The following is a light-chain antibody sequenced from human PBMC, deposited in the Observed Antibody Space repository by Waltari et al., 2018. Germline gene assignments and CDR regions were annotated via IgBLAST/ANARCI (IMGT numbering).Light chain of an antibody. CDR1: SSDIGRYDI. J-gene: IGLJ3*02. V-gene: IGLV2-23*02. CDR2: DVS. Sequence: QSALTQPAAVSGSPGQSVTISCTGASSDIGRYDIVSWYQQHPGNAPKLVISDVSKRPSGVSARFSGSTSGDTASLTISGLQFEDEADYYCCSYAGNYVWVFGGGTRLTVL. CDR3: CSYAGNYVWV.